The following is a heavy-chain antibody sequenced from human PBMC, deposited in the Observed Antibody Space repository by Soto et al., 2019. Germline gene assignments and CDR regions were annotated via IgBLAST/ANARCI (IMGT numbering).Heavy chain of an antibody. Sequence: QVHLVQSGAEVKKPGSSVKVSCKASGGTFSTSSINWLRQAPGQRPEWMGNILPVFGTADYAQKFRDRVTITADKSTNTAYMELRSLFSEDAAVYYCARRHEYGGNSDAFDIWGQGTVVTVSS. J-gene: IGHJ3*02. V-gene: IGHV1-69*14. D-gene: IGHD4-17*01. CDR3: ARRHEYGGNSDAFDI. CDR1: GGTFSTSS. CDR2: ILPVFGTA.